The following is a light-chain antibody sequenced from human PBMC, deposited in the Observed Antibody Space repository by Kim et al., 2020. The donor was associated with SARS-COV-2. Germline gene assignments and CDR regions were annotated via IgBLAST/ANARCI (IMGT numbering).Light chain of an antibody. CDR3: QQRSYWPLT. V-gene: IGKV3-11*01. Sequence: LSPGERASPSCRASQSGSGYLTCYQQKPGEANRLLNYDASNRATGIPARFSGSGAGTDFTLTNSSLEPEDFAVYYCQQRSYWPLTFGGGTRVEIK. CDR1: QSGSGY. J-gene: IGKJ4*02. CDR2: DAS.